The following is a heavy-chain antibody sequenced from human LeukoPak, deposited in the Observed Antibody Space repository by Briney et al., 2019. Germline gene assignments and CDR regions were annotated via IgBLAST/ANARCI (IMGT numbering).Heavy chain of an antibody. D-gene: IGHD4-17*01. CDR2: IIPSDGFT. V-gene: IGHV1-46*01. J-gene: IGHJ3*02. CDR3: ARDRYGDYLETRDAFDI. Sequence: ASVKVSCKASGYTFSTYYVHWVRQAPGQGLEWMGMIIPSDGFTSYAQKFQGRVTMTRDMSTSTVYMELSSLRSDDTAVYYCARDRYGDYLETRDAFDIWGQGTMVTVSS. CDR1: GYTFSTYY.